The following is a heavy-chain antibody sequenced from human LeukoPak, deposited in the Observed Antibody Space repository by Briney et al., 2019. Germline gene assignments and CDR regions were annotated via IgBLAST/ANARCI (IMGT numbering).Heavy chain of an antibody. CDR3: ARRRLRFLEWLLPYDAFDI. CDR1: GFSFSRHT. D-gene: IGHD3-3*01. Sequence: GGSLRLSCAASGFSFSRHTMNWVRQAPGKGLEWVSSISSSSSYIYYADSVKGRFTISRDNAKNSLYLQMNSLRAEDTAVYYCARRRLRFLEWLLPYDAFDIWGQGTMVTVSS. J-gene: IGHJ3*02. CDR2: ISSSSSYI. V-gene: IGHV3-21*01.